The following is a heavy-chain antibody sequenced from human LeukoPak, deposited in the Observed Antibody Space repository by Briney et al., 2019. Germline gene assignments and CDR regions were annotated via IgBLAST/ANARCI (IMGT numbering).Heavy chain of an antibody. CDR1: GFTFNITG. CDR2: ISGNSDKT. V-gene: IGHV3-23*01. CDR3: ANTASSSGE. D-gene: IGHD6-6*01. Sequence: PGVSLTLPCAAWGFTFNITGEIGARQARGRGGEWVSGISGNSDKTYYTDSVKGRFSVFRDNSRNTLYLQMNNVRVEDTALYYCANTASSSGEWGQGTLVTVSS. J-gene: IGHJ4*02.